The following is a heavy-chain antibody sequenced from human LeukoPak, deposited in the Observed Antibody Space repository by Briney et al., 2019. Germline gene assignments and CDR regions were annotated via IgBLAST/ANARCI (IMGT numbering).Heavy chain of an antibody. CDR1: GGSISSSSYY. V-gene: IGHV4-39*07. CDR2: FYYSGST. J-gene: IGHJ4*02. Sequence: SETLSLTCAVSGGSISSSSYYWGWIRQPPGKGLEWIGSFYYSGSTYYNPSLKSRVTISVDTSKNQFSLKLSSVTAADTAVYYCARETWRAFYFDYWGQGTPVTVSS. D-gene: IGHD1-1*01. CDR3: ARETWRAFYFDY.